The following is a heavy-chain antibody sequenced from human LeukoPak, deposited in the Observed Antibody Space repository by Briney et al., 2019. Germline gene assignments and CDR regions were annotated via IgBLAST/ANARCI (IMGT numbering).Heavy chain of an antibody. J-gene: IGHJ4*02. CDR2: TKSKTDGGTT. D-gene: IGHD2-15*01. V-gene: IGHV3-15*01. CDR1: GFTFSNAW. Sequence: GGSLRLSCAASGFTFSNAWMSWVRQALGKGPEWFGRTKSKTDGGTTDYAAPVKGRFTISRDDSKNTLYLQMNSLKTEDTAVYYCTTRIEGYCSGGSCYNYDYWGQGTLVTVSS. CDR3: TTRIEGYCSGGSCYNYDY.